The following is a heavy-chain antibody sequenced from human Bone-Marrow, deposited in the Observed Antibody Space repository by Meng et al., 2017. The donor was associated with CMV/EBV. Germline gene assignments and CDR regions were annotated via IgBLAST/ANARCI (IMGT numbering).Heavy chain of an antibody. CDR2: ISSSSGYM. Sequence: GGSLRLSCAASGFTFSSYSMNWVRQAPGKGLEWVSSISSSSGYMYYADSVKGRFTISRDNAKNSLYLQMNSLRAEDTAVYYCARDEDRNPKDIVLMVYDVRGLMDVWGQGTTVTV. D-gene: IGHD2-8*01. CDR1: GFTFSSYS. J-gene: IGHJ6*02. CDR3: ARDEDRNPKDIVLMVYDVRGLMDV. V-gene: IGHV3-21*01.